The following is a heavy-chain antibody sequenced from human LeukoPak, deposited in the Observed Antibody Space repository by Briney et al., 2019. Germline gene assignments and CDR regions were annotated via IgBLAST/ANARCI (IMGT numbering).Heavy chain of an antibody. V-gene: IGHV3-49*04. J-gene: IGHJ4*02. D-gene: IGHD2-21*02. CDR2: IRSKAYGGTT. Sequence: GGSLRLSCAASGFTFSSYGMHWVRQAPGKGLEWVGFIRSKAYGGTTEYAASVKGRFTISRDDSKSIAYLQMNSLKTEDTAVYYCTRMPPHTMVVTAIDYWGQGTLVTVSS. CDR3: TRMPPHTMVVTAIDY. CDR1: GFTFSSYG.